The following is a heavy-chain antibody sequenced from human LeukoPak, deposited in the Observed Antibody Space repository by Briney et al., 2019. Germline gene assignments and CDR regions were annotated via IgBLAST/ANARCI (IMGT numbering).Heavy chain of an antibody. J-gene: IGHJ6*03. D-gene: IGHD6-19*01. CDR2: ISGSGGST. Sequence: GGSLRLSCAASGFTFSSYAMSWVRQAPGKGLEWVSAISGSGGSTYCADSVKGRFTISRDNSKNTLYLQMNSLRAEDTAVYYCAKDGEWLVRYYYYYMDVWGKGTTVTVSS. V-gene: IGHV3-23*01. CDR3: AKDGEWLVRYYYYYMDV. CDR1: GFTFSSYA.